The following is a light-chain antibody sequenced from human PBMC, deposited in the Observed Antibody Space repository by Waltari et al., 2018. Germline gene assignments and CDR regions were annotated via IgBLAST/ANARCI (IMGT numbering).Light chain of an antibody. J-gene: IGLJ3*02. Sequence: QSALTQPPSTSGPPGQSVTISCTGTSRDVGAYNHVSWYQQHPANDPELMICEDSNRPAGITDRCYGSKSGNTASLTVTGLQTEDEADYYCASYGSSNNWVFGGGTKLTVL. V-gene: IGLV2-8*01. CDR3: ASYGSSNNWV. CDR2: EDS. CDR1: SRDVGAYNH.